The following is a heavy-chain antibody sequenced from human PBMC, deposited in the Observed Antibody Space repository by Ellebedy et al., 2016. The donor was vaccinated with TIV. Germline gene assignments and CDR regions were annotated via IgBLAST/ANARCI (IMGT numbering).Heavy chain of an antibody. CDR3: AAAAGAGDDAFDI. Sequence: GGSLSLSXAASGFTFSSFGMHWVRQAPGKGLEWVSYISSSSSTIYYADSVKGRFTISRDKAKNSLYLQMNSLRAEDTAVYYCAAAAGAGDDAFDIWGQGTMVTVSS. CDR2: ISSSSSTI. CDR1: GFTFSSFG. D-gene: IGHD6-13*01. J-gene: IGHJ3*02. V-gene: IGHV3-48*01.